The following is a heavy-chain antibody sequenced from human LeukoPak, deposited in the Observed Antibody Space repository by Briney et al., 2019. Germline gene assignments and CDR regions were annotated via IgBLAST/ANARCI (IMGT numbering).Heavy chain of an antibody. CDR1: GFTFNTYS. V-gene: IGHV3-48*04. CDR3: ATPYDFWSDQGPGY. Sequence: PGGSLRLSCAVSGFTFNTYSMNWVRQAPGKGLEWVSYISSSSSTIYYADSVKGRFTISRDSAKNSLYLQMNSLRAEDTAVYYCATPYDFWSDQGPGYWGQGTLVTVSS. D-gene: IGHD3-3*01. J-gene: IGHJ4*02. CDR2: ISSSSSTI.